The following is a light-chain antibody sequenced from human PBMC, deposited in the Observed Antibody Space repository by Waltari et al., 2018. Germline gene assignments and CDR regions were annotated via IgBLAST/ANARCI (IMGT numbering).Light chain of an antibody. V-gene: IGLV3-21*01. CDR3: QVWDANTDPGV. CDR2: YDS. Sequence: SYVLTQPPSVSVAPGETARITCGGNNIESKSVHWYRQRPGQAPVLVISYDSDRPSGIPERVSGSNSGNTATLTISRVEAGDEADDYCQVWDANTDPGVFGTGTEVTVL. CDR1: NIESKS. J-gene: IGLJ1*01.